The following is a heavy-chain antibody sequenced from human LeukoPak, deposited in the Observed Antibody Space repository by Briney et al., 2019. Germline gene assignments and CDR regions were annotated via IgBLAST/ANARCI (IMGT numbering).Heavy chain of an antibody. CDR1: GGSISSHY. D-gene: IGHD5-12*01. CDR2: IYYSGST. V-gene: IGHV4-59*11. CDR3: ARAIKGNCFNY. Sequence: SETLSLTCTVSGGSISSHYWSWIRQPPGKGLEWIGYIYYSGSTNYNPSLKSRVTISVDTSKNQFSLKLSSVTAADTAVYYCARAIKGNCFNYWGQGTLVTVSS. J-gene: IGHJ4*02.